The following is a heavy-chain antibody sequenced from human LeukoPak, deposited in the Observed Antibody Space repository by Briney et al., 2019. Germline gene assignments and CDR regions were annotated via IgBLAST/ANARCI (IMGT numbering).Heavy chain of an antibody. CDR1: GFTFSSYA. CDR3: AKYKLYSDAAPDAFDI. CDR2: MSGSGGST. V-gene: IGHV3-23*01. Sequence: HSGGSLRLSCAASGFTFSSYAMSWVRQAPGKGLEWVSAMSGSGGSTYYADSVKGRFTISRDNSKNTLYLQMNSLRAEDTAVYYCAKYKLYSDAAPDAFDIWGQGTMVTVSS. D-gene: IGHD2-8*01. J-gene: IGHJ3*02.